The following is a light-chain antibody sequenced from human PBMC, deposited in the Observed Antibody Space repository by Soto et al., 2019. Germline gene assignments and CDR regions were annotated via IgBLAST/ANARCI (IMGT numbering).Light chain of an antibody. V-gene: IGKV3-20*01. J-gene: IGKJ2*01. CDR1: QSVSTSY. CDR2: GAS. Sequence: EIVLTQSPGTLSLSPGERATLSCRASQSVSTSYLAWYQQKPGQAPRLLIYGASSRATDIPDRFSGSGSGTDFTLTISRLEREDFAVYYWQHYGSSPPMSTFGQGTKLEIK. CDR3: QHYGSSPPMST.